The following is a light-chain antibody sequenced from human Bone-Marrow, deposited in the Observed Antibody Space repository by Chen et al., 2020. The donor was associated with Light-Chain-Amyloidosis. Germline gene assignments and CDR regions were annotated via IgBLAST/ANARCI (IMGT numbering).Light chain of an antibody. CDR1: SSDVGGDNH. V-gene: IGLV2-14*01. Sequence: QCALTHPASVYGSPGQSTTVPCIGTSSDVGGDNHVSWYQQHPDKAPKLLIYEITNRPSWVPHRFSGSKSDNAASLTISGLQTEDEADYFCSSYTITNTLVFGSGTRVTVL. J-gene: IGLJ1*01. CDR3: SSYTITNTLV. CDR2: EIT.